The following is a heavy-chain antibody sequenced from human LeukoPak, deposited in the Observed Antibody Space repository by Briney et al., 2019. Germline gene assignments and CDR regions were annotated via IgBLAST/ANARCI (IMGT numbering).Heavy chain of an antibody. D-gene: IGHD3-10*01. V-gene: IGHV1-69*04. CDR1: GGTFSSYA. CDR3: ARYSMVRGVIAYYYGMDV. J-gene: IGHJ6*02. CDR2: IIPILGIA. Sequence: SVKVSCKASGGTFSSYAISWVRQAPGQGLEWMGRIIPILGIANYAQKFQGRVMITADKSTSTAYMELSSLRSEDTAVYYCARYSMVRGVIAYYYGMDVWGQGTTVTVSS.